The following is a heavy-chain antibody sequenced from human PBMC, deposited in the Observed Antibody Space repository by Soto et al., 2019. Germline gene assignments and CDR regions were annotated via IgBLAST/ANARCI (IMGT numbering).Heavy chain of an antibody. J-gene: IGHJ4*02. CDR2: ISGGGSNT. V-gene: IGHV3-23*01. CDR1: GFPFSSYV. D-gene: IGHD4-4*01. CDR3: AKDSNKYSSSLRGRYFDY. Sequence: GGALRLSCAASGFPFSSYVMIWVGQAPGKGLEWVSGISGGGSNTFYADYVKGRFTISRDNSKNTLLLQMNSLGAEDTAVYYCAKDSNKYSSSLRGRYFDYWGQGIGVTVSS.